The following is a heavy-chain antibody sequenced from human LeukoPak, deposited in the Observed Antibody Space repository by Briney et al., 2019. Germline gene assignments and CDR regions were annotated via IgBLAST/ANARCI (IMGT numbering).Heavy chain of an antibody. CDR3: AREGFITVPGTGDYYSYSGMDV. Sequence: GGSLRLSCAASGFTFSSYAMSWVRQAPGKGLEWVSTISGSGGTTYFADSVKGRFTISRDNSKNTLYLQMNSLRAEDTAVYYCAREGFITVPGTGDYYSYSGMDVWGQGTTVTVSS. J-gene: IGHJ6*02. CDR1: GFTFSSYA. D-gene: IGHD6-19*01. CDR2: ISGSGGTT. V-gene: IGHV3-23*01.